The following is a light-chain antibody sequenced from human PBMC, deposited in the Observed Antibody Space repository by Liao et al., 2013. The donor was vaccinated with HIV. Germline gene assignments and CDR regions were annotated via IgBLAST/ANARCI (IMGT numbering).Light chain of an antibody. CDR2: YDS. CDR3: QVWDSSNDHPRV. Sequence: SYELTQPPSVSVAPGKTARITCGGNNIGSKSVHWYQQKPGQAPVLVIYYDSDRPSGIPERFSGSNSGNTATLTISRVEAGDEADYYCQVWDSSNDHPRVFGVGTKLTVL. J-gene: IGLJ3*02. V-gene: IGLV3-21*04. CDR1: NIGSKS.